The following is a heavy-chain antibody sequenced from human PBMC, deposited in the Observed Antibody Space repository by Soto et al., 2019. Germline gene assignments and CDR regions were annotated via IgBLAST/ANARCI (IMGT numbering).Heavy chain of an antibody. J-gene: IGHJ6*01. Sequence: QVQLVQSGAELKKPGSSVRVSCQASGGTFSSYSVNWVRQAPGQGLEWMGGIIPIFPTADHAQRFQGRVTITAAKSTNAAYMELSSLRSDDTAVYYCASRTSVFGVVAMGGLDVWGQGTTVTVSS. CDR2: IIPIFPTA. V-gene: IGHV1-69*14. D-gene: IGHD3-3*01. CDR3: ASRTSVFGVVAMGGLDV. CDR1: GGTFSSYS.